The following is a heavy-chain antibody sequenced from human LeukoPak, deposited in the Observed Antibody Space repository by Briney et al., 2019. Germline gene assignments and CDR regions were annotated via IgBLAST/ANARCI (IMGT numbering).Heavy chain of an antibody. D-gene: IGHD1-26*01. V-gene: IGHV3-30*04. CDR1: GFTFSSYA. CDR3: ARAYGSGSYYDY. J-gene: IGHJ4*02. Sequence: GSLRLSCAASGFTFSSYAMYWVRQAPGKGLEWVAVISYDGSNKYYADSVKGRFTISRDNSKNTLYLQMNSLRAEDTAVYYCARAYGSGSYYDYWGQGTLVTVSS. CDR2: ISYDGSNK.